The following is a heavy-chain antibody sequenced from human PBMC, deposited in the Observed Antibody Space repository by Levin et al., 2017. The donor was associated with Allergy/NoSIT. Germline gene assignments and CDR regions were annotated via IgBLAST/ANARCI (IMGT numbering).Heavy chain of an antibody. Sequence: GESLKISCAASGFTFSSYGMHWVRQAPGKGLEWVAVIWYDGSNKYYADSVKGRFTISRDNSKNTLYLQMNSLRAEDTAVYYCARDRRSLELPAYYFDYWGQGTLVTVSS. D-gene: IGHD1-7*01. V-gene: IGHV3-33*01. CDR2: IWYDGSNK. CDR3: ARDRRSLELPAYYFDY. J-gene: IGHJ4*02. CDR1: GFTFSSYG.